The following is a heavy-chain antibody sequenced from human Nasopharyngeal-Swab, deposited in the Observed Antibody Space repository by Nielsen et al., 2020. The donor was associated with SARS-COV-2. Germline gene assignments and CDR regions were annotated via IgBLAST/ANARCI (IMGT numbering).Heavy chain of an antibody. CDR2: IYYSGST. J-gene: IGHJ6*02. Sequence: GSLRLSCTVSGGSISSYYWSWIRQPPGKGLEWIGYIYYSGSTNYNPSLKSRVTISVDTSKNQFSLKLSSVTAADTAVYYCARGQPVTTFYYYYGMDVWGQGTTVTVSS. CDR1: GGSISSYY. V-gene: IGHV4-59*01. CDR3: ARGQPVTTFYYYYGMDV. D-gene: IGHD4-17*01.